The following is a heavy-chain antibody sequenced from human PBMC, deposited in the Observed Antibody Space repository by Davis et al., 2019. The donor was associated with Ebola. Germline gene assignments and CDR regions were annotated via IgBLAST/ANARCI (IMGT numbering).Heavy chain of an antibody. CDR1: GFTFSSYG. Sequence: PGGSLRLSCEASGFTFSSYGMSWVRQAPGKGLEWVSAISGGGGSTYYADSVKGRFTISRDNSKNTLYLQMNSLRAEDTAVFYCAKRATVKVAGANYYNAMDVWGKGTTVTVSS. CDR3: AKRATVKVAGANYYNAMDV. CDR2: ISGGGGST. V-gene: IGHV3-23*01. J-gene: IGHJ6*04. D-gene: IGHD6-19*01.